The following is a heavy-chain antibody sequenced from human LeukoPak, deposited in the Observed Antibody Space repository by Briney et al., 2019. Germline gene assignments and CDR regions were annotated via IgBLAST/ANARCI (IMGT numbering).Heavy chain of an antibody. CDR3: ARGGDIAAAGDWFDP. Sequence: PGRSLRLSCAASGFTFDDYAMHWVRQAPGKGLEWVSGISWNSGSIGYADSVKGRFTISRDNAKNSLYLQMNSLRAEDMALYYCARGGDIAAAGDWFDPWGQGTLVTVSS. V-gene: IGHV3-9*03. J-gene: IGHJ5*02. CDR2: ISWNSGSI. CDR1: GFTFDDYA. D-gene: IGHD6-13*01.